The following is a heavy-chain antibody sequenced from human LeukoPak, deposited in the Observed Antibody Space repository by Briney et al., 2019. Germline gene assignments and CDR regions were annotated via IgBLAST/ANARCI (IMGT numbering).Heavy chain of an antibody. CDR2: LSGSGETT. Sequence: GGSLRLSCAASGFTFSKYAMTWVRQVPGKGLEWVSTLSGSGETTYYASSVEGRFTISRDNSKNTVYLQMNSLRAEDTAIYYCAKDKTEFTYAIDYWGQGTLVTVSS. CDR1: GFTFSKYA. CDR3: AKDKTEFTYAIDY. D-gene: IGHD1-14*01. V-gene: IGHV3-23*01. J-gene: IGHJ4*02.